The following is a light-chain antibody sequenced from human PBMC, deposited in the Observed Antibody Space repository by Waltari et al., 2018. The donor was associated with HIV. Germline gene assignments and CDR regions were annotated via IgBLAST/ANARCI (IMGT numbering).Light chain of an antibody. Sequence: QSALTQPPSASGSPGQSVTISCTGTSSDVGGYNYVSWYRQYPGNAPKLMIYDVSKRPSGVPDRFSGSKSANTASLTVSGLQAEDEADYYCSSYAGSNILVFGGGTKLTVL. J-gene: IGLJ3*02. V-gene: IGLV2-8*01. CDR3: SSYAGSNILV. CDR2: DVS. CDR1: SSDVGGYNY.